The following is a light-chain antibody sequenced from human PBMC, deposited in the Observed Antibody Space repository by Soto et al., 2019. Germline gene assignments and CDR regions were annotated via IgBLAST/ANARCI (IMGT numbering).Light chain of an antibody. Sequence: EIVLTPSPGTLSVSLGERATISCRTSQSVSNNYLAWYQQKPGQAPRLLNYGASSRASGIPDRFSGSGSGKDFPLSISRLEPEDFAVYYCQQYSSLWTFGQGTKVDIK. CDR1: QSVSNNY. CDR2: GAS. J-gene: IGKJ1*01. V-gene: IGKV3-20*01. CDR3: QQYSSLWT.